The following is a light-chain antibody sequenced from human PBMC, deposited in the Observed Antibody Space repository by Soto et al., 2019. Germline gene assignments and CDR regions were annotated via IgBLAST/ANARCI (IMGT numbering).Light chain of an antibody. J-gene: IGLJ1*01. V-gene: IGLV2-8*01. CDR3: NSYAGTNGFV. CDR2: EVN. Sequence: QSALTQPPSASGSPGQSVTISFTGTSGDVGGYNYVSWYQQHPGKAPKLVIFEVNKRPSGVPDRFSGSKSGNTASLTVSGLRTEDEADYYCNSYAGTNGFVFGTGTKLTVL. CDR1: SGDVGGYNY.